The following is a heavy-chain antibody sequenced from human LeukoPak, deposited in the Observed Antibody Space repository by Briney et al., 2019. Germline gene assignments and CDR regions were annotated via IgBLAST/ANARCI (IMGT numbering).Heavy chain of an antibody. V-gene: IGHV5-51*01. CDR2: IYPGDSDT. J-gene: IGHJ6*02. Sequence: GESLKISCKGSGYSFTSYWIGWVRQMPGKGLEWMGIIYPGDSDTRYSPSFQGQVTISADKSISTAYLQWSSLKASDTAMYYCATSGSGSYRSPSYGMDVWGQGTTVTVSS. CDR1: GYSFTSYW. D-gene: IGHD3-10*01. CDR3: ATSGSGSYRSPSYGMDV.